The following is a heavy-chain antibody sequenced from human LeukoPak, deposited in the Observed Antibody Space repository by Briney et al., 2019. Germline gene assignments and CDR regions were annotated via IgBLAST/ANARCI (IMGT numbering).Heavy chain of an antibody. CDR3: VREGAYSTSSPAGY. J-gene: IGHJ4*02. CDR2: INQDGSEK. Sequence: GGSLTLSCPASGFTFSSYWMSWVRQAPGERLEWVANINQDGSEKYYVDSVKGRFIISRDNAKNSLFLQMNILTAEDTAIYYCVREGAYSTSSPAGYWGQGTLVSVSS. V-gene: IGHV3-7*01. D-gene: IGHD6-6*01. CDR1: GFTFSSYW.